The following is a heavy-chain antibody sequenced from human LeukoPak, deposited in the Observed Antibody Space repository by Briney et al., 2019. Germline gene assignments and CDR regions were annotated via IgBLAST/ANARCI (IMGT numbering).Heavy chain of an antibody. CDR1: GFTFRSYD. V-gene: IGHV3-33*01. J-gene: IGHJ3*02. CDR2: VWYDESNK. Sequence: GGSLRLSCAASGFTFRSYDMHWVRQAPGKGLEWVAVVWYDESNKYYVDSVKGRFTISRDNSKNTLYVQMNSLRVEDTALYYCAREDSSGAFDIWGQGTMVTVSS. CDR3: AREDSSGAFDI. D-gene: IGHD3-22*01.